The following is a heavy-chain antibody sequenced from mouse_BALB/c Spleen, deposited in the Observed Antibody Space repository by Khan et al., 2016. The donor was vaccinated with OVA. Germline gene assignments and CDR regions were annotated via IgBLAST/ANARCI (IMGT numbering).Heavy chain of an antibody. CDR3: ARHSYRYDFSY. CDR1: GFSLTTYG. D-gene: IGHD2-14*01. J-gene: IGHJ3*01. V-gene: IGHV2-4-1*01. Sequence: QVQLKQSGPGLVQPSQSLSITCTVSGFSLTTYGVHWVRQSPGKGLEWLGVIWSGGSTDYNAAFMSRLRINKDISKSQVFFKMNSLQADDTAIYYCARHSYRYDFSYWGRGTLVTVSA. CDR2: IWSGGST.